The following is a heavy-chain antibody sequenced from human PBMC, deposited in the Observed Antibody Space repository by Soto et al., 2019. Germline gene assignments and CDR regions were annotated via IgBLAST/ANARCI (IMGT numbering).Heavy chain of an antibody. J-gene: IGHJ5*02. Sequence: QITLKESGPTLVKPTQTLTLTCTFSGFSLTTSGVGVGWIRQPPGKALEWLALIYWDDDKRYSPSLKTRLTITEATSKIHVVLTMTKMDPADTATYFCAHRATTMTWWFDPWGQGTLVTVSS. D-gene: IGHD4-17*01. V-gene: IGHV2-5*02. CDR2: IYWDDDK. CDR3: AHRATTMTWWFDP. CDR1: GFSLTTSGVG.